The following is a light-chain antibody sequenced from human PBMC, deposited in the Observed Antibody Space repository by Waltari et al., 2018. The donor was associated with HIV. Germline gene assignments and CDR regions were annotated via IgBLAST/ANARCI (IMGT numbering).Light chain of an antibody. CDR2: GAS. CDR1: QSVSGN. Sequence: EIVMTQSPATLSVSPGERATLSCRASQSVSGNLAWYQQNPGQAPRLLIYGASTRATGIPARFSGSGSGTEFTLTISSLQSEDFAVYYCQQYSNWRTFGQGTKVEIK. V-gene: IGKV3-15*01. J-gene: IGKJ1*01. CDR3: QQYSNWRT.